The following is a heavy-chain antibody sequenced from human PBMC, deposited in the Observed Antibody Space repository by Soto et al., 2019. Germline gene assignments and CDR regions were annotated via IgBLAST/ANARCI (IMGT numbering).Heavy chain of an antibody. CDR1: GGSFSGYY. J-gene: IGHJ6*02. CDR3: ARGRKQLVLYYYYGMDV. CDR2: IDHSGST. Sequence: SETLSLTCAVYGGSFSGYYWSWIRQPPGKGLEWIGEIDHSGSTNYNPSLKSRVTISVDTSKNQFSLKLSSVTAADTAVYYCARGRKQLVLYYYYGMDVWGQGTTVTVSS. D-gene: IGHD6-6*01. V-gene: IGHV4-34*01.